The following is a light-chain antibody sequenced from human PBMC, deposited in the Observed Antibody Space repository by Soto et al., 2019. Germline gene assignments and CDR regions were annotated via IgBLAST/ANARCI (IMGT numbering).Light chain of an antibody. CDR2: KVS. CDR1: LSRVHADCNVY. J-gene: IGKJ5*01. V-gene: IGKV2-30*02. Sequence: VVMTQSPLSLPVPLGPPASISCRSSLSRVHADCNVYLNWFLQRPGQSPRRLIHKVSNRDSGVPDRFSGSVSGTDFTLEISRVEAEDVGVYYCMQATHWPYTFGQGTRLEIK. CDR3: MQATHWPYT.